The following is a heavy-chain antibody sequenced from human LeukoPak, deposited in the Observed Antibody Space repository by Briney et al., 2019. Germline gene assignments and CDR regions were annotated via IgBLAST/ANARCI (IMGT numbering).Heavy chain of an antibody. D-gene: IGHD2-2*01. Sequence: PSETLSLTCTVSGGSLSGSSYYWGWIRQPPGKGLEWIGYIYYSGSTYYNPSLKSRVTISVDTSKNQFSLKLSSVTAADTAVYYCARLRSTSYYYGMDVWGQGTTVTVSS. CDR2: IYYSGST. CDR3: ARLRSTSYYYGMDV. CDR1: GGSLSGSSYY. J-gene: IGHJ6*02. V-gene: IGHV4-30-4*08.